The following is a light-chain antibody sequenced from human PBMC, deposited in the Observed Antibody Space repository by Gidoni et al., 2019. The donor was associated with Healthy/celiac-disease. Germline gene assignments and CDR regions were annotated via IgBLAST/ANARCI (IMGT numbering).Light chain of an antibody. CDR3: QQTYSSVLT. CDR1: QSINYY. Sequence: DIQMTQSPSSLSASVRDRVTITCRASQSINYYLIWYQQKAGKAPKVLIYAASSLQSGVPSRFSGSGSGTDFTLTISSLQPEDSATYYCQQTYSSVLTFGGGTKVEIK. V-gene: IGKV1-39*01. CDR2: AAS. J-gene: IGKJ4*01.